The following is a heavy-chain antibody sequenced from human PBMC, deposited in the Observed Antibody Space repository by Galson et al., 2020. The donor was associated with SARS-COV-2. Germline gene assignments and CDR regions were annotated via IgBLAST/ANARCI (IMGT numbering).Heavy chain of an antibody. CDR2: ISWNSGSI. J-gene: IGHJ4*02. V-gene: IGHV3-9*01. CDR1: GYTFDDYA. CDR3: AKGTDTAMVSVGYDY. D-gene: IGHD5-18*01. Sequence: PGGSLRLSCAASGYTFDDYAMHWVRQAPGKGLEWVSGISWNSGSIGYADSVKGRFTISRDNAKNSLYLQMNSLRAEDTALYYCAKGTDTAMVSVGYDYWGQGTLVTVSS.